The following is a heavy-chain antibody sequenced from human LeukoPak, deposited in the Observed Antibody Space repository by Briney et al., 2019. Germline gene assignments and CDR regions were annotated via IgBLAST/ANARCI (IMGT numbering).Heavy chain of an antibody. CDR2: MNPNSGNT. J-gene: IGHJ6*02. CDR1: GYTFTSYD. Sequence: ASVKVSCKASGYTFTSYDINWVRQATGQGLEWMGWMNPNSGNTGYAQKFQGRVTMTRNTSISTAYMELSSLRSEDTAVYYCARVWQLLWFGELTYYYGMDVWGQGTTVTVSS. D-gene: IGHD3-10*01. V-gene: IGHV1-8*01. CDR3: ARVWQLLWFGELTYYYGMDV.